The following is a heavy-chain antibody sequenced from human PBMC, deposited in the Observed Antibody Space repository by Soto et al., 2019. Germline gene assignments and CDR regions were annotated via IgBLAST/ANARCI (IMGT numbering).Heavy chain of an antibody. J-gene: IGHJ4*02. Sequence: SETLSLTCSVAGASIAGSSYWSWIRQPAGKGLEWIGRFSLSGTTNYSPSLRSRVTMSADVSKNQFSLRLTSVTAADTALYYCARGMTPPGAPAWYYFDSWAREPWSPSPQ. CDR2: FSLSGTT. V-gene: IGHV4-4*07. CDR1: GASIAGSSY. CDR3: ARGMTPPGAPAWYYFDS. D-gene: IGHD2-8*02.